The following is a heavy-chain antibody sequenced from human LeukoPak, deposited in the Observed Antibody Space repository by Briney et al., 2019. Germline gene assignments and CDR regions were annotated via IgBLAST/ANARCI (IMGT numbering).Heavy chain of an antibody. Sequence: PSETLSLTCTVSGGSISSGSYHWSWIRQPAGKGLEWIGRIYTSGSTNYNPSLKSRVTISEDTSKNQFSLKLSSVTAADTAVYYCARAEVTSEYFQHWGQGTLVTVSS. V-gene: IGHV4-61*02. CDR3: ARAEVTSEYFQH. CDR1: GGSISSGSYH. CDR2: IYTSGST. J-gene: IGHJ1*01. D-gene: IGHD2-21*02.